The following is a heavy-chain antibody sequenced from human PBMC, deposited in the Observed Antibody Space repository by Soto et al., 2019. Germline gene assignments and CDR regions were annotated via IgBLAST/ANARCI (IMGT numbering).Heavy chain of an antibody. Sequence: ASVKVSCKASGYTFTGYYMHWVRQAPGQGPEWMGWINPNSGGTNYAQKFQGWVTMTRDTSISTAYMELSRLRSDDTAVYYCARGGGSYPPTNWFDPWGQGTLVTVSS. CDR2: INPNSGGT. V-gene: IGHV1-2*04. CDR3: ARGGGSYPPTNWFDP. J-gene: IGHJ5*02. CDR1: GYTFTGYY. D-gene: IGHD2-15*01.